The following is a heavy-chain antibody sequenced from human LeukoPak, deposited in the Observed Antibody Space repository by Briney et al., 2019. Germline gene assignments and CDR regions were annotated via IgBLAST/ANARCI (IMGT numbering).Heavy chain of an antibody. V-gene: IGHV1-2*02. J-gene: IGHJ3*02. CDR1: GYTLTGYY. Sequence: ASVKVSCKASGYTLTGYYMHWVRQAPGQGLEWMGWINPNSGGTNYAQKFQGRVTMTRDTSISTAYMELSRLRSDDTAVYYCARDALLAAAAPDAFDIWGQGTMVTVSS. CDR3: ARDALLAAAAPDAFDI. CDR2: INPNSGGT. D-gene: IGHD6-13*01.